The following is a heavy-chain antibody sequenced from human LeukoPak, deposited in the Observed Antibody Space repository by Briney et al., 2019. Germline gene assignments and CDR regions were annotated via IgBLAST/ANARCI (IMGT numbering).Heavy chain of an antibody. CDR3: ATGTCGSGGACYSRTD. CDR1: GFTFSNYA. D-gene: IGHD2-15*01. CDR2: ISGGGGNT. Sequence: GGSLRLSCAASGFTFSNYAMSWVRQAPGKGLEWVSAISGGGGNTYHADSVKGRFTISRDNSKNTLYLQMNSLRAEDTAVYYCATGTCGSGGACYSRTDWGQRTLVTVSS. V-gene: IGHV3-23*01. J-gene: IGHJ4*02.